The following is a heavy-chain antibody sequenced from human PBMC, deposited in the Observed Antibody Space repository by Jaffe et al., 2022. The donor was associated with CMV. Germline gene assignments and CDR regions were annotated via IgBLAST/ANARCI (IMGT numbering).Heavy chain of an antibody. Sequence: EVQLVESGGGLVQPGGSLRLSCAASGFTFSSYWMSWVRQAPGKGLEWVANIKQDGSEKYYVDSVKGRFTISRDNAKNSLYLQMNSLRAEDTAVYYCARDLAGYSILAGGGPFDYWGQGTLVTVSS. D-gene: IGHD6-13*01. V-gene: IGHV3-7*03. CDR2: IKQDGSEK. CDR3: ARDLAGYSILAGGGPFDY. CDR1: GFTFSSYW. J-gene: IGHJ4*02.